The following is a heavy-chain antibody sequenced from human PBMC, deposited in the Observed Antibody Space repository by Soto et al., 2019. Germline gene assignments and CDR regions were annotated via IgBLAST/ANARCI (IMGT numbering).Heavy chain of an antibody. V-gene: IGHV3-66*01. D-gene: IGHD6-19*01. CDR2: IYSGGST. CDR3: ARDPSSGWFRFDY. CDR1: GFTFSSYA. J-gene: IGHJ4*02. Sequence: GSLRLSCAASGFTFSSYAISWVRQAPGKGLEWVSVIYSGGSTYFADSVKGRFTLSRDDSKNILYLQMNSLRAEDTAVYYCARDPSSGWFRFDYWGQGTLVTVSS.